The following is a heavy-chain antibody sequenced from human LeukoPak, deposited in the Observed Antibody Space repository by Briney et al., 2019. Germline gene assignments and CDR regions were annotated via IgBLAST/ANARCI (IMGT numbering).Heavy chain of an antibody. CDR3: ARDGANDYGDYLSYFDY. D-gene: IGHD4-17*01. V-gene: IGHV3-30-3*01. CDR1: GFTFSSYA. Sequence: PPGGSLRLSCAASGFTFSSYAMHWVRQAPGKGLEWVAVISYDGSNKYYADSVKGRFTISRDNSKNTLYLQMNSLRAEDTAVYYCARDGANDYGDYLSYFDYWGQGTLVTVSS. CDR2: ISYDGSNK. J-gene: IGHJ4*02.